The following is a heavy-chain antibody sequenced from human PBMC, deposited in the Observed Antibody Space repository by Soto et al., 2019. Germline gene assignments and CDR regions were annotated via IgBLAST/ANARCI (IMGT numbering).Heavy chain of an antibody. CDR2: IDPLFGTA. V-gene: IGHV1-69*01. CDR3: AREGYCRRWAVHY. J-gene: IGHJ4*02. D-gene: IGHD6-13*01. CDR1: GGTFSSYA. Sequence: QVQLVQSGAEVKKPGSSVKVSCKASGGTFSSYAISWVRQAPGQGLKWMGGIDPLFGTANYAQKFQGRVTITAHESTRPASMELSSLRSEDTAVYYCAREGYCRRWAVHYWGQGPLATVSS.